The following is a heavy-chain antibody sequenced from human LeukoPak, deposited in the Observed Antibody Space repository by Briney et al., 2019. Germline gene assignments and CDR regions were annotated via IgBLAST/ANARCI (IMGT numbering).Heavy chain of an antibody. D-gene: IGHD1-7*01. CDR1: GGSFSGYY. CDR2: IYHSGST. CDR3: ASAKYHWNYVDYYYYMDV. V-gene: IGHV4-38-2*01. J-gene: IGHJ6*03. Sequence: KPSETLSLTCAVYGGSFSGYYWGWIRQPPGKGLEWIGSIYHSGSTYYNPSLKSRVTISVDTSKNQFSLKLSSVTAADTAVYYCASAKYHWNYVDYYYYMDVWGKGTTVTVSS.